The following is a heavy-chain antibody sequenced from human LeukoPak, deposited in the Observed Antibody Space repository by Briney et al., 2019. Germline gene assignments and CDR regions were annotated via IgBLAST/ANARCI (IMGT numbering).Heavy chain of an antibody. J-gene: IGHJ3*02. D-gene: IGHD3-22*01. CDR2: IDPDSGGT. Sequence: ASVKVSCRASGYTLTDYYMHWVRQAPGQGLERMGCIDPDSGGTKSAQRFQGRVTMTRDTSITTVYMELITLRSDDTAVYYCAREYYDTSGSKYSFDIWGQGTMVTVSS. CDR3: AREYYDTSGSKYSFDI. CDR1: GYTLTDYY. V-gene: IGHV1-2*02.